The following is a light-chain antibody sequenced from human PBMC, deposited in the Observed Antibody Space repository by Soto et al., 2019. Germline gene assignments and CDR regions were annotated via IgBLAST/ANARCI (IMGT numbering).Light chain of an antibody. CDR3: CSYAGIIYV. J-gene: IGLJ1*01. V-gene: IGLV2-8*01. CDR1: SSDVGGYNY. Sequence: QSALTQPPSASGSPGQSVTISCTGTSSDVGGYNYVSWYQHHPGKAPKLIIYEVTKRPSGVPDRFSGSKSGNTASLTVSGLQAEDEADYYCCSYAGIIYVCGTGTRSPS. CDR2: EVT.